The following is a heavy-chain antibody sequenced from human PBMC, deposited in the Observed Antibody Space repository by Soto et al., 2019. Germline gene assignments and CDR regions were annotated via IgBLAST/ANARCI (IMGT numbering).Heavy chain of an antibody. CDR1: GYTFTGYY. J-gene: IGHJ3*02. V-gene: IGHV1-2*04. D-gene: IGHD3-3*01. CDR2: INPNSGGT. Sequence: PRPPVKVSCKASGYTFTGYYMHWVRQAPGQGLEWMGWINPNSGGTNYAQKFQGWVTMTRDTSISTAYMELSRLRSDDTAVYYCARVKIFGEHHDAFDIWGQGTMVTVSS. CDR3: ARVKIFGEHHDAFDI.